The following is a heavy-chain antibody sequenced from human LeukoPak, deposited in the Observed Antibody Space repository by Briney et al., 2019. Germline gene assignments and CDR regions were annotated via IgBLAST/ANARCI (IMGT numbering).Heavy chain of an antibody. CDR3: ARASRDGYNQNFDH. D-gene: IGHD5-24*01. Sequence: GESLKISCKGLGYSFTSYWNAWVRQRPGKGLEWMGIIYPGGSEARYDPSFQGQVTISADSSTSTAYLQWSSLRASDTAMYYCARASRDGYNQNFDHWGQGTLVTVSS. V-gene: IGHV5-51*01. J-gene: IGHJ4*02. CDR1: GYSFTSYW. CDR2: IYPGGSEA.